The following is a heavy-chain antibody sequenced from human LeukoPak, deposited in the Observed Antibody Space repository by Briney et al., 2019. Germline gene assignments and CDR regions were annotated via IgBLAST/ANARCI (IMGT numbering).Heavy chain of an antibody. CDR2: FLPIFGTP. D-gene: IGHD6-6*01. CDR1: GGSFSSFA. CDR3: ARGRFGSSYYFDY. V-gene: IGHV1-69*13. J-gene: IGHJ4*02. Sequence: VKVSCKASGGSFSSFAVSWVRQAPGQGLEWMGGFLPIFGTPNYAQKFQGRVTISTDESTSTAYMDLSSLRSEDTAVYYCARGRFGSSYYFDYWGQETLVTVSS.